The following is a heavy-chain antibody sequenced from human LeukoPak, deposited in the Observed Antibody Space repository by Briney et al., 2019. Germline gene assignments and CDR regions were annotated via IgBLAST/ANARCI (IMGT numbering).Heavy chain of an antibody. Sequence: GGSLRLSCATSGFTFSNYWMSWVRQAPGKGLEWVANMKEDGSEINYVDSVKGRFTISRDNAQDSLYLQMNSLRAEDTAVYYCARWQWDGMDVWGQGTTVTVSS. D-gene: IGHD6-19*01. J-gene: IGHJ6*02. CDR1: GFTFSNYW. V-gene: IGHV3-7*01. CDR3: ARWQWDGMDV. CDR2: MKEDGSEI.